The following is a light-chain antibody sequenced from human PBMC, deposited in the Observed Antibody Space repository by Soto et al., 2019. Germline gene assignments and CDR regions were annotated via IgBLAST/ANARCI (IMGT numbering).Light chain of an antibody. J-gene: IGLJ1*01. Sequence: QSALTQPPSVSGSPGQSITVSCTGTSSDIGASNFVSWYQHLPGRAPKVIIFEATNRPPGVSNRFSGSKSGITASLTISGLQSDDEAEYFFISYTNDDTFLFGTGTKLTVL. CDR3: ISYTNDDTFL. V-gene: IGLV2-14*01. CDR1: SSDIGASNF. CDR2: EAT.